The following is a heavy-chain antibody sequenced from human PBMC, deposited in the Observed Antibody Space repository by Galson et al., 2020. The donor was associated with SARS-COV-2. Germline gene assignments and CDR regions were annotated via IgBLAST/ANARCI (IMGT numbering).Heavy chain of an antibody. J-gene: IGHJ4*02. CDR1: GVTFSSYW. Sequence: ALHGESLKISCAAPGVTFSSYWMYWVRQAPGKGLVWVARISSDGSSTTHADSVKGRFTISRDITKNTLYLQMDSLRAEDTAVYYCARDAYSSGTGLLDYWGQGTLVTVSS. D-gene: IGHD3-10*01. V-gene: IGHV3-74*01. CDR3: ARDAYSSGTGLLDY. CDR2: ISSDGSST.